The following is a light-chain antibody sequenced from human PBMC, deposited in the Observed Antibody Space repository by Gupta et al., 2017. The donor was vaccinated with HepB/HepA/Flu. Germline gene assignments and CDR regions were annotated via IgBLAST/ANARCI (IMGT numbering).Light chain of an antibody. V-gene: IGLV1-40*01. CDR2: GNN. Sequence: QSVLTQPPSVSGAPGQRVPISCTGSSSNIGAGYDVHWYQQLPGTAPKLLIYGNNNRPSGVPDRFSGSKSGTSASLASTGLQAEDEADYYCQSYDSSLSGWVFGGGTKLTVL. CDR1: SSNIGAGYD. J-gene: IGLJ3*02. CDR3: QSYDSSLSGWV.